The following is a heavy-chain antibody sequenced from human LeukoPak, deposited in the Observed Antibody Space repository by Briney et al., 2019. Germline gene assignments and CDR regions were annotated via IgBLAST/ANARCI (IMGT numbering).Heavy chain of an antibody. J-gene: IGHJ4*02. D-gene: IGHD3-22*01. V-gene: IGHV4-59*01. CDR3: ARVSHYYDGSGYSIGFDY. Sequence: SETLSLTCTVSGGSISTYYWSWIRQPPGKGLEWIGYIYYSGSTNYNPSLKSRVAISVDTSKNQFSLKLSSVTAADTAVYYCARVSHYYDGSGYSIGFDYWGQGTLVTVSS. CDR1: GGSISTYY. CDR2: IYYSGST.